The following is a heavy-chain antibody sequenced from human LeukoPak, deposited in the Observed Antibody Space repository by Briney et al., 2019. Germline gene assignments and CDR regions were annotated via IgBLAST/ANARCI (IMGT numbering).Heavy chain of an antibody. CDR2: IYYSGST. CDR3: ARGPQKNIVVVPAAHNSYYYYYGMDV. J-gene: IGHJ6*02. CDR1: GGSISSYY. V-gene: IGHV4-59*08. D-gene: IGHD2-2*01. Sequence: PSETLSLTCIVSGGSISSYYWSWIRQPPGKGLEWIGYIYYSGSTNYNPSLKSRVTISVDTSKNQFSLKLSSVTATDTAVYYCARGPQKNIVVVPAAHNSYYYYYGMDVWGQGTTVTVSS.